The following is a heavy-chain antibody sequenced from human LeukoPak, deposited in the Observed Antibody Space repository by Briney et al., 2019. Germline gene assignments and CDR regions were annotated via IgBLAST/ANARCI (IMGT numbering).Heavy chain of an antibody. J-gene: IGHJ5*02. Sequence: SETLSLTCTVSGGSISSYYWNWIRQPPGKGLEWIGYIYYSGSTNYNPSLKSRVTISVDTSKNQFSLKLSSVTAADTAVYYCARVGLTGVSNWFDPWGQGTLVTVSS. V-gene: IGHV4-59*01. CDR1: GGSISSYY. CDR2: IYYSGST. D-gene: IGHD7-27*01. CDR3: ARVGLTGVSNWFDP.